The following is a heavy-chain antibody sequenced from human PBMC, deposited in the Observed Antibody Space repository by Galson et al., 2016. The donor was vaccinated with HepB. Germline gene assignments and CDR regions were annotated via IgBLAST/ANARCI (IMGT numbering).Heavy chain of an antibody. J-gene: IGHJ4*02. V-gene: IGHV3-7*03. Sequence: SLRLSCAASGLIFSSYWMSWVRQAPGKGLEWVANINPDGSYTFYIDSVKGRFTIPRDNSKNTLYVEMNSLRAEDTAIYYCAKSGLTVATFPYWGQGTLVTVSS. D-gene: IGHD5-12*01. CDR1: GLIFSSYW. CDR2: INPDGSYT. CDR3: AKSGLTVATFPY.